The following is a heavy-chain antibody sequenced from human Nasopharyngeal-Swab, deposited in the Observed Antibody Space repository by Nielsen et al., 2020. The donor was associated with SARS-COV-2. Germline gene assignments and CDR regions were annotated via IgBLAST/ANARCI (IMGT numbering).Heavy chain of an antibody. J-gene: IGHJ4*02. CDR3: AKDTHYSSSWYGDYYFDY. CDR2: ISGSGGST. Sequence: VRQAPGKGLEWASAISGSGGSTYYADSVKGRFTISRDNSKNTLYLQMNSLRAEDTAVYYCAKDTHYSSSWYGDYYFDYWGQGTLVTVSS. D-gene: IGHD6-13*01. V-gene: IGHV3-23*01.